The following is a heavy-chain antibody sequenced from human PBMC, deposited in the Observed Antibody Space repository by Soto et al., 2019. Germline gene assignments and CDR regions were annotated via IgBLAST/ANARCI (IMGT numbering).Heavy chain of an antibody. V-gene: IGHV3-48*01. J-gene: IGHJ4*02. CDR1: GFIFSSES. CDR3: ARVRIAEGDY. CDR2: ISSSSSTI. Sequence: GGSLRLSCAASGFIFSSESMNWVRQAPGKGLEWVSYISSSSSTIYYADSVKGRFTISRDNAKNSLYLQMNSLRAEDTAVYYCARVRIAEGDYWGQGTLVTVSS. D-gene: IGHD6-13*01.